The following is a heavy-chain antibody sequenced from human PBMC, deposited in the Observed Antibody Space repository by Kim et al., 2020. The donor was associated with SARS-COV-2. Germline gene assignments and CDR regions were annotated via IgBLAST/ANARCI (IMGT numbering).Heavy chain of an antibody. CDR3: ARDRPRIAAAGKNPLDY. V-gene: IGHV1-18*01. Sequence: ASVKVSCKASGYTFTSYGISWVRQAPGQGLEWMGWISAYNGNTNYAQKLQGRVTMTTDTSTSTAYMELRSLRSDDTAVYYCARDRPRIAAAGKNPLDYWGQGTLVTVSS. D-gene: IGHD6-13*01. J-gene: IGHJ4*02. CDR1: GYTFTSYG. CDR2: ISAYNGNT.